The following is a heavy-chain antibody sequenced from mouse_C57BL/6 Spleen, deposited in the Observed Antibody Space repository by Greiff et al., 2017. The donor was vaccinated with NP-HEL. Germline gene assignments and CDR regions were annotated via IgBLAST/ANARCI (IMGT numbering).Heavy chain of an antibody. CDR2: IHPNSGST. J-gene: IGHJ4*01. Sequence: QVQLQQPGAELVKPGASVKLSCKASGYTFTSYWMHWVKQRPGQGLEWIGMIHPNSGSTNYNEKFKSKATLTVDNSSSTAYMQLSSLTSEDSAVYYCARGGYSNFAMDYWGQGTSVTVSS. CDR3: ARGGYSNFAMDY. CDR1: GYTFTSYW. D-gene: IGHD2-5*01. V-gene: IGHV1-64*01.